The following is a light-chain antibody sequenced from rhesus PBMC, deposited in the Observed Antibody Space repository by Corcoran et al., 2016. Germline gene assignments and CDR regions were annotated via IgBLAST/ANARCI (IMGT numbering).Light chain of an antibody. CDR1: QGISSY. CDR3: QQGNSNPLT. Sequence: DIQMSQSPSSLSASVGDRVTITCRPSQGISSYLNWYQQKPGKAPKLLIYYANSLASGVPSRFSGSGSWTECTLTISSLQPEYFATYYCQQGNSNPLTFGGGTKVEIK. J-gene: IGKJ4*01. CDR2: YAN. V-gene: IGKV1-32*02.